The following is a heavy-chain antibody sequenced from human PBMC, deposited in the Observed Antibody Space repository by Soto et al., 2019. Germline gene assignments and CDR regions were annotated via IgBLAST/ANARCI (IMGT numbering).Heavy chain of an antibody. J-gene: IGHJ3*02. CDR2: ISSSSSTI. V-gene: IGHV3-48*01. D-gene: IGHD4-17*01. Sequence: GGPLRLSCAASGFSLSRYSMNWVRQAPRKGLEWVSYISSSSSTIYYADSVKGRFTISRDNAKNSLYLQMNSLRAEDTAVYYCARDRDTLTTVTPDAFDIWGQGTMVTVSS. CDR3: ARDRDTLTTVTPDAFDI. CDR1: GFSLSRYS.